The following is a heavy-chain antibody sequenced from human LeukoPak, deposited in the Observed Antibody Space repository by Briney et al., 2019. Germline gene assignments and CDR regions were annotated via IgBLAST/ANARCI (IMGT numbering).Heavy chain of an antibody. CDR3: AIFSSGYPYGMDV. Sequence: NPSETLSLTCVVSGGSVSGYYWGWIRQPPGRGLEWIGYVYYSGSTNYNPSFKSRITISVDTSRNQFSLQLSSVTAADTAVYYCAIFSSGYPYGMDVWGQGTTVTVSS. CDR1: GGSVSGYY. V-gene: IGHV4-59*02. CDR2: VYYSGST. J-gene: IGHJ6*02. D-gene: IGHD6-19*01.